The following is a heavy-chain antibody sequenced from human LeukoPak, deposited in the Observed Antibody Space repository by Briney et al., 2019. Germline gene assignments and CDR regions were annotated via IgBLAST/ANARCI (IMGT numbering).Heavy chain of an antibody. CDR1: GGSISSGSYY. CDR3: ARFGRVYSSSSGGYYYYYMDV. Sequence: SQTLSLTCTVSGGSISSGSYYWSWIRQPAGKGLEWIGRIYTSGSTNYNPSLKSRVTISVDTSKNQFSLKLSSVTAADTAVYYCARFGRVYSSSSGGYYYYYMDVWGKGTTVTVSS. J-gene: IGHJ6*03. V-gene: IGHV4-61*02. D-gene: IGHD6-6*01. CDR2: IYTSGST.